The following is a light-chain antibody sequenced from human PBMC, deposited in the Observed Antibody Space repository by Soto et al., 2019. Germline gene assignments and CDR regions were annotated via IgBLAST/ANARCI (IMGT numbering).Light chain of an antibody. CDR3: SSYTSRRTLV. CDR2: EVS. CDR1: SSDVGGYNY. J-gene: IGLJ1*01. V-gene: IGLV2-14*01. Sequence: QSVLTQPASVSGSPGQSITIFCTGTSSDVGGYNYVSWYQQHPGKVPKLMIYEVSNRPSGVSNRFSASKSGNTASLTISELQTGDEADYYCSSYTSRRTLVFGTGTKGTVL.